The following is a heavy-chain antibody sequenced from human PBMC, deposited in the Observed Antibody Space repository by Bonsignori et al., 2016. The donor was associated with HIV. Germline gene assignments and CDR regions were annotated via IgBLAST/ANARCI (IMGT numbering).Heavy chain of an antibody. CDR1: GFMFSDYD. CDR2: ISSSGNTI. Sequence: GGSLRLSCAASGFMFSDYDMSWIRQAPGKGLEWVSYISSSGNTIYFADSVKGRFTLSRDNGKNSLYLQMNSLRAEDTAVYYCARDINPYDFWSGHSPRYFDYWGQGTLVTVSS. J-gene: IGHJ4*02. D-gene: IGHD3-3*01. CDR3: ARDINPYDFWSGHSPRYFDY. V-gene: IGHV3-11*01.